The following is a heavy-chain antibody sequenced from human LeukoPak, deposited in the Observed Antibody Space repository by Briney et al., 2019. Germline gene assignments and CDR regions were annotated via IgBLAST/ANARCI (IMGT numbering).Heavy chain of an antibody. D-gene: IGHD3-22*01. CDR3: AKGALIHDIKITMIVHFDY. CDR2: ISSSSSYI. J-gene: IGHJ4*02. CDR1: GFTFSSYS. Sequence: PGGSLRLSCAASGFTFSSYSMNWVRQAPGKGLEWVSSISSSSSYIYYADSVKGRFTISRDNSKNTLYLQMNSLRAEDTAVYYCAKGALIHDIKITMIVHFDYWGQGTLVTVSS. V-gene: IGHV3-21*04.